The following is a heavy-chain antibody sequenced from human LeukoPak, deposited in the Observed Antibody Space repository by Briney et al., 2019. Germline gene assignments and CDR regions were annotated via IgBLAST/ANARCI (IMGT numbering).Heavy chain of an antibody. D-gene: IGHD5-24*01. CDR2: IRYDGGDT. V-gene: IGHV3-30*02. CDR1: GFNYSLYG. Sequence: GGSLRLSCATSGFNYSLYGMHWVRQAPGKGLQWVAFIRYDGGDTDYADSVKGRFTISRDNAKNSLYLQMNSLRAEDTAVYYCAREERDGYNYYWYFDLWGRGTPVAVSS. CDR3: AREERDGYNYYWYFDL. J-gene: IGHJ2*01.